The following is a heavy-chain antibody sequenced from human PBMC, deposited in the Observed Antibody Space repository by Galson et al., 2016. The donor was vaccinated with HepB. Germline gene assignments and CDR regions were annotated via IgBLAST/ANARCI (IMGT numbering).Heavy chain of an antibody. CDR2: TIPVFGTT. J-gene: IGHJ4*02. D-gene: IGHD6-19*01. V-gene: IGHV1-69*13. CDR3: ARGHVYSSGWYLSY. CDR1: GGTSSFYA. Sequence: SVKVSCKASGGTSSFYAITWVRQAPGQGLECMGGTIPVFGTTNYAQKFQGRVTITADESTSTAYMELSSLRSEDTAVYYCARGHVYSSGWYLSYWGQGTLVTVSS.